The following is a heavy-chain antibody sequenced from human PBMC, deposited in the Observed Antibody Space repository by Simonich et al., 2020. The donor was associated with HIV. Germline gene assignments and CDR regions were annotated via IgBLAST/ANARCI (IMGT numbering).Heavy chain of an antibody. CDR3: ATAAASHSGSYGGYYYYGMDV. CDR2: INHSRST. D-gene: IGHD1-26*01. J-gene: IGHJ6*02. CDR1: GGSFSGYY. Sequence: QVQLQQWGAGLLKPSETLSLTCAVYGGSFSGYYWSWIPQPPGKGLKWSGEINHSRSTNYNPSLKSRVTISVDKSKNQFSLKVNSVTAADTAVYYCATAAASHSGSYGGYYYYGMDVWGQGTTVTVSS. V-gene: IGHV4-34*01.